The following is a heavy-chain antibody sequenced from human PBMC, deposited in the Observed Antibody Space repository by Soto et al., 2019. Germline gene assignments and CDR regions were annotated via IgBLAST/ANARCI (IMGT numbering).Heavy chain of an antibody. J-gene: IGHJ4*02. V-gene: IGHV1-2*02. CDR3: ARVRSFYGYYEY. CDR1: GYVFTGYY. Sequence: QVQLVQSGAEVKKPGASVKVSCKASGYVFTGYYLSWVRQAPGQGLEWMGWIKPNSGGTNSSQKFQGRVTMSRDTSINTAYMELSRLSTDDTAIYYCARVRSFYGYYEYWGQGTLVTVSS. CDR2: IKPNSGGT. D-gene: IGHD4-17*01.